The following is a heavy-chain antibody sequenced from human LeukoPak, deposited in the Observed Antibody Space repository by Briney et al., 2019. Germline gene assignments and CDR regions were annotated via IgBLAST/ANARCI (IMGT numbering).Heavy chain of an antibody. D-gene: IGHD1-7*01. CDR1: GFTFSSSG. CDR3: ARDDGGDWNYDH. J-gene: IGHJ5*02. V-gene: IGHV3-33*01. Sequence: GGSLGLSCAASGFTFSSSGMHWVRQAPGKGLEWVAVIWYDGSSKYYADSVKGRFTISRDNSKNTLYLQMNSLRAEDTAVYFCARDDGGDWNYDHWGQGTLVTVSS. CDR2: IWYDGSSK.